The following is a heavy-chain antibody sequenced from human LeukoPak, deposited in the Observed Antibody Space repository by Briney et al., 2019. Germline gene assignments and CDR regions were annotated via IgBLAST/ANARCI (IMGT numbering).Heavy chain of an antibody. V-gene: IGHV4-61*05. Sequence: SETLSLTCTVSGGSISSSSYYWTWIRQPPGKGLEWIGYIYYSGSTNYNPSLKSRVTMSVDMSKSQFSLKLSSVTAADTAVYYCARSVEMATIPFDSWGRGTLVTVSS. CDR2: IYYSGST. J-gene: IGHJ4*02. CDR3: ARSVEMATIPFDS. CDR1: GGSISSSSYY. D-gene: IGHD5-24*01.